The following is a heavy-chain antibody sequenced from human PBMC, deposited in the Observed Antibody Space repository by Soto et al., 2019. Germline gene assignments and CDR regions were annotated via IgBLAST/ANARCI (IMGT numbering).Heavy chain of an antibody. D-gene: IGHD4-17*01. CDR2: VYYRGRS. V-gene: IGHV4-38-2*01. J-gene: IGHJ4*02. Sequence: SETLSLTCVVSNFSISSGYYWGWIRQSPGKGLEWIGSVYYRGRSYSKSSVKSRVTISVDTSKNRFSLSLNSVTASDTAVYFCVSQRTTVPTQAYFDYWGPGALVTVSS. CDR1: NFSISSGYY. CDR3: VSQRTTVPTQAYFDY.